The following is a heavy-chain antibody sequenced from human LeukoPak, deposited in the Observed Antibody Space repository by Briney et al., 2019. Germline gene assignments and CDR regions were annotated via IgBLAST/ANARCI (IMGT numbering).Heavy chain of an antibody. CDR1: GFRFNTYA. CDR3: GGYSSLDH. V-gene: IGHV3-23*01. Sequence: PGGSLRLSCAASGFRFNTYAIHWVRQAPGKGLEWVSSISNSGGSTYYAASVKGRFTISRDNSKNTLYLQMDSLRVEDTAVYYCGGYSSLDHWGQGTLVTVSS. J-gene: IGHJ4*02. CDR2: ISNSGGST. D-gene: IGHD3-22*01.